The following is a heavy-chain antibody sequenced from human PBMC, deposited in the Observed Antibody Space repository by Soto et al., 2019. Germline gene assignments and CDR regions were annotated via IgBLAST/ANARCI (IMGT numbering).Heavy chain of an antibody. V-gene: IGHV3-23*01. CDR1: GFTFSSYA. CDR3: AKCGDYILGRANWFDP. D-gene: IGHD4-17*01. J-gene: IGHJ5*02. CDR2: ISGSGGST. Sequence: GGSLRLSCAASGFTFSSYAMSWVRQAPGKGLEWVSAISGSGGSTYYADSVKGRFTISRDNSKNTLYLQMNSLRAEDTAVYYCAKCGDYILGRANWFDPWGQGTLVTVSS.